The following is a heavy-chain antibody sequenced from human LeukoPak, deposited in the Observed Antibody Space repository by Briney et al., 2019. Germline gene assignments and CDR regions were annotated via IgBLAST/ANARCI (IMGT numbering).Heavy chain of an antibody. J-gene: IGHJ5*02. Sequence: PGGSLRLSCAASGFTFSSYWMSWVRQAPGKGLEWVANIKQDGGEKYYVDSVKGRFTISRDNAKNSLYLQMNSLRAEDTAVYYCARVPSLSTVTYNWSDPWGQGTLVTVSS. D-gene: IGHD4-17*01. V-gene: IGHV3-7*01. CDR3: ARVPSLSTVTYNWSDP. CDR2: IKQDGGEK. CDR1: GFTFSSYW.